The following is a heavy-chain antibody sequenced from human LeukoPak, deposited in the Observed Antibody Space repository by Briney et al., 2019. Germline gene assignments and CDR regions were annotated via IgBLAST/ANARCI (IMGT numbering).Heavy chain of an antibody. J-gene: IGHJ6*02. CDR3: ARVKRWNGMDV. Sequence: SETLSLTCTVSGGSISCSSYYWGWIRQPPGKGLEWIGGIYYSGSTYYNPSLKSRVTISVDTSKNQFSLKLSSVTAADTAVYYCARVKRWNGMDVWGQGTTVTVSS. CDR1: GGSISCSSYY. V-gene: IGHV4-39*01. D-gene: IGHD5-24*01. CDR2: IYYSGST.